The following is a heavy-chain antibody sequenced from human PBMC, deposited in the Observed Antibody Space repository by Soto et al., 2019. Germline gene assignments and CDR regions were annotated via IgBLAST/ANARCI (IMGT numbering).Heavy chain of an antibody. CDR3: AHRVLRTVFGLVTTTAIYFYF. CDR1: GFSLTSSGVG. J-gene: IGHJ4*02. D-gene: IGHD3-3*01. V-gene: IGHV2-5*02. Sequence: QITLNESGPTQVKPRQTLTLTCTFSGFSLTSSGVGVVWIRQSPGKAPEWLALIYWDDDKRYSPSLKSRLTITKDTSKIQVVLTIADLDPADTATYYCAHRVLRTVFGLVTTTAIYFYFWGQGTPVAVSS. CDR2: IYWDDDK.